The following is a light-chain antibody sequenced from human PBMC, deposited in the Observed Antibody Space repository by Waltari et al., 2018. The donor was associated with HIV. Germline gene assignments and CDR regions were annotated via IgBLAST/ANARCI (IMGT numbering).Light chain of an antibody. CDR3: CSYAGSSTYV. CDR1: SSDVGAYNY. J-gene: IGLJ1*01. V-gene: IGLV2-23*02. CDR2: DVT. Sequence: QSALTQPASVSGSTGQSITISCTGTSSDVGAYNYVPWYQQHPGKAPKLMIYDVTKRPSGVSNRFSGSKSANTASLTISGLQAEDEADYYCCSYAGSSTYVFGSGTKVTVL.